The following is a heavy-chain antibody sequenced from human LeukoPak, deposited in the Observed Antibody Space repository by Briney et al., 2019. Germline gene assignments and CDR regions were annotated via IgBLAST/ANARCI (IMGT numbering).Heavy chain of an antibody. CDR3: ARGGWQEITY. J-gene: IGHJ4*02. D-gene: IGHD3-16*01. CDR1: GGSIIPYY. CDR2: IYYSGTT. Sequence: SETLSLTCTVSGGSIIPYYWSWIRQPPGKGLEGIGYIYYSGTTSYNPSLKSRVTISVDTSKHQFSLKLRSVTAADTAVYYCARGGWQEITYWGQGTLVTVSS. V-gene: IGHV4-59*01.